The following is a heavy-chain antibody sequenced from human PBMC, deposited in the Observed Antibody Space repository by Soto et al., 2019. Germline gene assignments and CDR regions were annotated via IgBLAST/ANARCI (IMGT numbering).Heavy chain of an antibody. V-gene: IGHV4-39*01. J-gene: IGHJ5*02. D-gene: IGHD2-2*01. CDR2: VYYSGST. CDR3: ARGRECSSTRCYQNVWFDP. Sequence: PSETLSLTCTVSGGSISTGNYYGGWIRQPPGKGLEWLGTVYYSGSTYYNPSLKSRATISVDTSKNQFSLKLNSVTAADTAVYSCARGRECSSTRCYQNVWFDPWGQGILVTVSS. CDR1: GGSISTGNYY.